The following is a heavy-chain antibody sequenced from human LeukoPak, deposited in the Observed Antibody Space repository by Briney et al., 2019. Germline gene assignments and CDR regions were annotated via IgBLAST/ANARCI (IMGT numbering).Heavy chain of an antibody. V-gene: IGHV4-34*01. Sequence: SETLSLTCAVYGGSFSGYYWSWIRQPPGKGLEWIGEINHSGSTNYNPSLKSRVTISVDTSKNQFSLKLSSVTAADTAVYYCARSWGSLLLWFGPFDYWGQGTLVTVSS. CDR2: INHSGST. CDR1: GGSFSGYY. D-gene: IGHD3-10*01. CDR3: ARSWGSLLLWFGPFDY. J-gene: IGHJ4*02.